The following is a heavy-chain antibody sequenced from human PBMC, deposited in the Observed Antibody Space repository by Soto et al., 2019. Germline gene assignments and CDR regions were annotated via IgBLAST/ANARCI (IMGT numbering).Heavy chain of an antibody. CDR3: ARPPGYISDWYYFDL. D-gene: IGHD3-9*01. Sequence: GASVKVSCKASGGTFSSYAISWVRQAPGQGLEWMGGIIPIFGTANYAQKFQGRVTITADESTSTAYMELSSLRSEDTAVYYCARPPGYISDWYYFDLWGQGTQVTVSS. CDR1: GGTFSSYA. CDR2: IIPIFGTA. V-gene: IGHV1-69*13. J-gene: IGHJ4*02.